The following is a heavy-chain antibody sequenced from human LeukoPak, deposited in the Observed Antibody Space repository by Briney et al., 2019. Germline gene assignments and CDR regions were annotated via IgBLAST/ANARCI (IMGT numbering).Heavy chain of an antibody. CDR3: AKPGRYSSGWYSA. V-gene: IGHV3-23*01. CDR1: GFTFSSYA. D-gene: IGHD6-19*01. Sequence: GGSLRLSCAASGFTFSSYAMSWVRQAPGKGLEWVSAISGSGGSTYYADSVKGRFTISRDNSKNTLYLQMDSLRAEDTAVYYCAKPGRYSSGWYSAWGQGTLVTVSS. J-gene: IGHJ5*02. CDR2: ISGSGGST.